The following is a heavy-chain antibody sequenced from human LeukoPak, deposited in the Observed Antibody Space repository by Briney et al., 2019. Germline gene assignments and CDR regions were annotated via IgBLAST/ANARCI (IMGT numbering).Heavy chain of an antibody. V-gene: IGHV3-30-3*01. CDR3: VRDNDYVPAY. J-gene: IGHJ4*02. CDR1: GFTFSSYI. D-gene: IGHD4-17*01. Sequence: GRSLRLSCAVSGFTFSSYIMHWVRQAPGKGLEWVALISYDGSNKYYADSVQGRFTISRDNSKNTLYLQMNSLRSDDTAVYYCVRDNDYVPAYWGQGTLVIVSS. CDR2: ISYDGSNK.